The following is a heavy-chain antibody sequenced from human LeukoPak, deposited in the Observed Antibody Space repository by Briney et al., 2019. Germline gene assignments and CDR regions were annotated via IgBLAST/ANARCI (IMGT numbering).Heavy chain of an antibody. J-gene: IGHJ5*02. Sequence: SETLSLTCTVSGDSISSSSYYWGWIRQPPGKGLEWIGSIYYSGRTYYNPSRKSRATISVDTSKNQFSLKLSSVTAADTAMYYCARRYSSGYHPWFDPWGQGTLVTVSS. CDR3: ARRYSSGYHPWFDP. V-gene: IGHV4-39*01. D-gene: IGHD3-22*01. CDR1: GDSISSSSYY. CDR2: IYYSGRT.